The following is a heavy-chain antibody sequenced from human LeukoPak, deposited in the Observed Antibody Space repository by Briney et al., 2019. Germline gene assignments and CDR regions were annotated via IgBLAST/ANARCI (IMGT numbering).Heavy chain of an antibody. CDR3: ARRLTYDSRAYYCLDY. D-gene: IGHD3-22*01. V-gene: IGHV5-51*01. J-gene: IGHJ4*02. CDR1: GYSFPTYW. Sequence: GESLKISCKGSGYSFPTYWIGWVRQMPGKGLEWMGIIYPGDSDTRYSPSFQGQVTISADKSISTAYLQWSSLKASDTAMYYCARRLTYDSRAYYCLDYWGQGTLVTVSS. CDR2: IYPGDSDT.